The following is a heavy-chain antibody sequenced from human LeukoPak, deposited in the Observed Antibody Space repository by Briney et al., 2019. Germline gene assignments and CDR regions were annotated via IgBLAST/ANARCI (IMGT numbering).Heavy chain of an antibody. CDR1: GFTFSSHW. CDR3: ARLYSSGWYVMGCDY. CDR2: IKQDGNEK. J-gene: IGHJ4*02. V-gene: IGHV3-7*05. Sequence: GGSLRLSCAASGFTFSSHWMSWVRQAPGKGLEWVANIKQDGNEKYYVDSVKGRFTISRDNAKNSLFLQMNSLRAEDTAVYYCARLYSSGWYVMGCDYWGREPWSPSPQ. D-gene: IGHD6-19*01.